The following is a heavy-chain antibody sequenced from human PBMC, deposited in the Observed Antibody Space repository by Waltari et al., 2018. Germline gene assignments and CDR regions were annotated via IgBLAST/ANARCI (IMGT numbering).Heavy chain of an antibody. CDR2: INHSGST. Sequence: QVQLQQWGAGLLKPSETLSLTCAVYGGSFSGYYWSWIRQPPGKGLEWIGEINHSGSTNYNPSLKSRVTISVDTSKNQCSLELSCVTAADTAVYYWARGGYGGVGDPPRGFKPTRPSDVWGQGTTVTVSS. D-gene: IGHD3-16*01. J-gene: IGHJ6*02. V-gene: IGHV4-34*01. CDR3: ARGGYGGVGDPPRGFKPTRPSDV. CDR1: GGSFSGYY.